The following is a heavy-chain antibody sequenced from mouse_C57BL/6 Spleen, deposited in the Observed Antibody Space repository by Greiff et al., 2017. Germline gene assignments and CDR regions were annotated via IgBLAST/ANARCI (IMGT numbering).Heavy chain of an antibody. CDR1: GYAFSSYW. J-gene: IGHJ2*01. CDR2: IYPGDGDT. CDR3: ARGGIYYGSSFPDY. V-gene: IGHV1-80*01. Sequence: QVQLQQSGAELVKPGASVKISCKASGYAFSSYWMNWVKQRPGKGLEWIGQIYPGDGDTNYNGKFKGKATLTADKSSSTAYMQLSSLTSEDSAVYFCARGGIYYGSSFPDYWGQGTTLTVSS. D-gene: IGHD1-1*01.